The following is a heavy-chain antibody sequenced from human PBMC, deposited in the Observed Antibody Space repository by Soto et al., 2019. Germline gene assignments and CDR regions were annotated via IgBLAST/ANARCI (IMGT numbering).Heavy chain of an antibody. V-gene: IGHV1-69*12. J-gene: IGHJ4*02. Sequence: QVQLVQSGAEVKKPGSSVKVSCKASGGTFSSYAISWVRQAPGQGLEWMGGIIPIFGTANYAQKFQGRVTITADESTSTAYMELSSLRSEDTAVYYCARPHFYYDSSGYSHFDHWGQGTLVTVSS. D-gene: IGHD3-22*01. CDR3: ARPHFYYDSSGYSHFDH. CDR2: IIPIFGTA. CDR1: GGTFSSYA.